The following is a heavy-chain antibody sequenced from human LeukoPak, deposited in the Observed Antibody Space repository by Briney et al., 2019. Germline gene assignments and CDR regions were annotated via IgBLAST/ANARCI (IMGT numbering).Heavy chain of an antibody. J-gene: IGHJ4*02. CDR1: GGSISSGGYS. Sequence: SETLSLTCAVSGGSISSGGYSWSWIRQPPGKGLEWIGYIYHSGSTYYNPSLKSRVTISVDRSKNQFSLKLSSVTAADTAVYYCAAHRAATYYFDYWGQGTLVIVSS. CDR3: AAHRAATYYFDY. CDR2: IYHSGST. V-gene: IGHV4-30-2*01. D-gene: IGHD1-14*01.